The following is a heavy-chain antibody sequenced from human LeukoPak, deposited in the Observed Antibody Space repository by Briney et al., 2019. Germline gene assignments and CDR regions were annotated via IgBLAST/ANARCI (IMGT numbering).Heavy chain of an antibody. D-gene: IGHD6-19*01. CDR1: GFTFSSYA. Sequence: RGSLRLSCAASGFTFSSYAMSWVRQAPGKRLEWVSAISGSGGSTYYADSVKGRFTISRDNSKNTLYLQMNSLSAEDTAVYYCAKSPGQWLPFLWGQGTLVTVSS. CDR2: ISGSGGST. CDR3: AKSPGQWLPFL. J-gene: IGHJ4*02. V-gene: IGHV3-23*01.